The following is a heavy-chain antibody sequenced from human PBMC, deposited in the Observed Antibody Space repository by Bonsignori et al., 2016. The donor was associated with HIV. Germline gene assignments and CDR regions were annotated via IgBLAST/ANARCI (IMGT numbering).Heavy chain of an antibody. CDR1: GFTFSSYS. D-gene: IGHD3-9*01. J-gene: IGHJ3*02. CDR2: ISSSSSYI. CDR3: ARPHLLRYFDWLLYSDAFDI. V-gene: IGHV3-21*01. Sequence: GESLKISCAASGFTFSSYSMNWVRQAPGKGLEWVSSISSSSSYIYYADSVKGRFTISRDNAKNSLYLQMNSLRAEDTAVYYCARPHLLRYFDWLLYSDAFDIWGQGTMVTVSS.